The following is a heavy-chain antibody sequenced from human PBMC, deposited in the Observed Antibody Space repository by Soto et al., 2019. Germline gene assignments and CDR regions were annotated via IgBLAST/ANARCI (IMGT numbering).Heavy chain of an antibody. V-gene: IGHV4-4*07. CDR1: GDSISRKY. D-gene: IGHD4-17*01. CDR3: AMTVIAPSPYLDH. J-gene: IGHJ4*02. Sequence: QVQLQESGPGLVKPSETLSLTCSVSGDSISRKYWSWLRQPAGGGLEWIGRIYTPGATNYNSSLRSRVSVSVDTSKNPCSLRLTSVTAADAAVYFCAMTVIAPSPYLDHWGQGLLVTVSS. CDR2: IYTPGAT.